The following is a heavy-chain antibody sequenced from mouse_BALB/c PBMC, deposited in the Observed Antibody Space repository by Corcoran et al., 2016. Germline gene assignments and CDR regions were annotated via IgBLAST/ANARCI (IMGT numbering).Heavy chain of an antibody. D-gene: IGHD1-2*01. J-gene: IGHJ4*01. Sequence: QVQLQQSGAELMKPVASVKISCKATGYTFSSYWIEWVKQRPGHGLEWIGEILPGSGSTNYNEKFKGKATFTADTSSNTAYMQLSSLTSEDSAVYYCARLSPFTTATGGYAMDYWGQGTSVTVSS. CDR1: GYTFSSYW. CDR2: ILPGSGST. CDR3: ARLSPFTTATGGYAMDY. V-gene: IGHV1-9*01.